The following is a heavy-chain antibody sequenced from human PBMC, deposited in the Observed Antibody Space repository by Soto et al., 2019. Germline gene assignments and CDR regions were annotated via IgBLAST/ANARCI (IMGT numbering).Heavy chain of an antibody. CDR1: GGTFSSYA. CDR2: IIPIFGTA. Sequence: SVKVSCKASGGTFSSYAISWVRQAPGQGLEWMGGIIPIFGTANYAQKFQGRVTITADESTSTAYMELSSLRSEDTAVYYCARGSITGTHYYYYGMDVWGQGTTVTVSS. CDR3: ARGSITGTHYYYYGMDV. J-gene: IGHJ6*02. D-gene: IGHD1-20*01. V-gene: IGHV1-69*13.